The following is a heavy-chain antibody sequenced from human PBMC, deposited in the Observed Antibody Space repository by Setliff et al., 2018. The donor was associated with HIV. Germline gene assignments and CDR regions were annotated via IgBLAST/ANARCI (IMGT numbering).Heavy chain of an antibody. CDR2: IYYSGST. J-gene: IGHJ6*03. D-gene: IGHD3-16*01. CDR1: GDSVSSRSYY. V-gene: IGHV4-61*03. Sequence: LSLTCTVSGDSVSSRSYYWSWIRQPPGKGLEWIGYIYYSGSTNYNPSLKSRVTISVDTSKNHFSLKLRSVTAADTAVYYCARDVPWGDYYYYMDVWGKGTTVTVSS. CDR3: ARDVPWGDYYYYMDV.